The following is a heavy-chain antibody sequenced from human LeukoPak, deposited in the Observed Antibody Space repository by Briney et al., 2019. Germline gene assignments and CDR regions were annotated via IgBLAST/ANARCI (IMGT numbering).Heavy chain of an antibody. CDR2: VKSKTDGETT. D-gene: IGHD3-10*01. CDR3: TTPTDMIYIGSGSPSVDY. Sequence: GGSLRLSCAASGFTFSNACMSWVRQAPGKGLEWVGRVKSKTDGETTDYAAPVKGRFSISRDYSKNTLYLQMNSLKTEDTAVYYCTTPTDMIYIGSGSPSVDYWGQGTLVTVSS. J-gene: IGHJ4*02. CDR1: GFTFSNAC. V-gene: IGHV3-15*01.